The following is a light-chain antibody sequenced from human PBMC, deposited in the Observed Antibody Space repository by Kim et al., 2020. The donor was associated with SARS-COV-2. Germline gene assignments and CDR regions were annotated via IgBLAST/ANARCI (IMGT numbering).Light chain of an antibody. Sequence: EIVMTQSPATLSVSPGERATLSCRASQSVSSKLAWYQQKPGQAPRLLIYGASTRATGIPARFSGSGSGTEFTHTISSLQSEDFAVYYCQQYDNWWTFGQGTKVDIK. J-gene: IGKJ1*01. V-gene: IGKV3-15*01. CDR2: GAS. CDR3: QQYDNWWT. CDR1: QSVSSK.